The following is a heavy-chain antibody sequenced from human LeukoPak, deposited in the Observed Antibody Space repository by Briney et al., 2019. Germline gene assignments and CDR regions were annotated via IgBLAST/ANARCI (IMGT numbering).Heavy chain of an antibody. CDR1: GGTFSSYA. Sequence: ASVKVSCKASGGTFSSYAISWVRQAPGQGLEWMGGIIPIFGTANYAQKFQGRVTITADESTSTAYMELSSLRSEDTAVYYCARGCGIQVWTPLFDYWGQGTLVAVSS. V-gene: IGHV1-69*13. CDR2: IIPIFGTA. D-gene: IGHD5-18*01. J-gene: IGHJ4*02. CDR3: ARGCGIQVWTPLFDY.